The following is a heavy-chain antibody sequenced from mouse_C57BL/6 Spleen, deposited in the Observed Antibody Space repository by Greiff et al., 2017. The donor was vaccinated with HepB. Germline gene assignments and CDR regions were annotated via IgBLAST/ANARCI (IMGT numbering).Heavy chain of an antibody. CDR2: ISYDGSN. CDR3: ALIYYYGSSY. D-gene: IGHD1-1*01. V-gene: IGHV3-6*01. J-gene: IGHJ2*01. Sequence: ESGPGLVKPSQSLSLTCSVTGYSITSGYYWNWIRQFPGNKLEWMGYISYDGSNNYNPSLKNRISITRDTSKNQFFLKLNSVTTEDTATYYCALIYYYGSSYWGQGTTLTVSS. CDR1: GYSITSGYY.